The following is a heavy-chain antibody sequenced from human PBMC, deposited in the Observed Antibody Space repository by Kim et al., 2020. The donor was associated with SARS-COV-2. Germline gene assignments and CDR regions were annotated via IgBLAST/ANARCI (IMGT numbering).Heavy chain of an antibody. CDR3: ARGWLKDSGFDY. J-gene: IGHJ4*02. CDR1: GDSVSVSSGS. D-gene: IGHD5-12*01. V-gene: IGHV6-1*01. CDR2: TYYSSKWYI. Sequence: SQTLSLTCAISGDSVSVSSGSWNWIRQSPSRGLEWLGRTYYSSKWYIDYAISVKGRITISPDTSKNQFSLQLHSMIPEDTAVYYCARGWLKDSGFDYWGQ.